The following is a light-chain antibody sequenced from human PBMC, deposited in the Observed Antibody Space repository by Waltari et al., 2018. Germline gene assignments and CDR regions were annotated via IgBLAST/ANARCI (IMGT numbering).Light chain of an antibody. J-gene: IGLJ3*02. CDR2: DVT. V-gene: IGLV2-11*01. CDR3: CSYAGSYPHWV. Sequence: QSALTQPRSVSGPPGQSGTISRTGTSSDVGCYNYASWYHPYPGQAPKLFIYDVTRLPSGVPDRFSGSKSGNTASLTISGLQAEDEADYYCCSYAGSYPHWVFGGGTKLTVL. CDR1: SSDVGCYNY.